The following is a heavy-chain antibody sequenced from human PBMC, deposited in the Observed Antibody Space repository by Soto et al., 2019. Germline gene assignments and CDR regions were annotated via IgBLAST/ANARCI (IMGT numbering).Heavy chain of an antibody. D-gene: IGHD3-22*01. CDR1: GFTFSSYA. V-gene: IGHV3-30-3*01. CDR2: ISYDGSNK. CDR3: ARPKGAYYYDSGGYYSLSY. J-gene: IGHJ4*02. Sequence: QVQLVESGGGVVQPGRSLRLSCAASGFTFSSYAMHWVRQAPGKGLEWVAVISYDGSNKYYADSVKGRFTISRDNSKNTLYLQMNSLRAEDTAVYYCARPKGAYYYDSGGYYSLSYWGQGTLVTVSS.